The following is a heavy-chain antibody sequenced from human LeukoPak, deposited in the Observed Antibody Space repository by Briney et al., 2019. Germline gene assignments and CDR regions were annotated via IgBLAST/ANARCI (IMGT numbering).Heavy chain of an antibody. CDR3: AWIYDSSAPNAFDI. J-gene: IGHJ3*02. D-gene: IGHD3-22*01. Sequence: GASVKVSCKASGYTFTSYGISWVRQAPGQGLEWMGWISAYNGNTNYAQKLQGRVTMTTDTSTSTAYMELRSLRSDDTAVHYCAWIYDSSAPNAFDIWGQGTMVTVSS. V-gene: IGHV1-18*01. CDR2: ISAYNGNT. CDR1: GYTFTSYG.